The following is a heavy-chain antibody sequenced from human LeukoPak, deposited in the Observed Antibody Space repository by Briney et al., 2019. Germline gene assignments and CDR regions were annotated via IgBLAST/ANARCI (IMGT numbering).Heavy chain of an antibody. V-gene: IGHV4-4*07. J-gene: IGHJ6*02. CDR2: IYTSGST. Sequence: VKPSETLSLTCTVSGGSISSYYWSWIRQPAGKGLEWIGRIYTSGSTNYNPSLKSRVTMSVDTSKNQFSLKLSSATAADTAVYYCARVGGSSSYYYYGMDVWGQGTTVTVSS. CDR1: GGSISSYY. D-gene: IGHD6-6*01. CDR3: ARVGGSSSYYYYGMDV.